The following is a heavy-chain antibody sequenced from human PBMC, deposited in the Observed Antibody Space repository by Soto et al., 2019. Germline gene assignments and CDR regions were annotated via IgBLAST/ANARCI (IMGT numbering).Heavy chain of an antibody. Sequence: EVQLVESGGGLVQPGGSLRLSCAASGFTFSDYWMSWVRQAPGKGLECVANIKRDGSEKYYVDPVKGRVTISRDNAKNSLYLQMNSRRAEDTAVYYCATSMGRGGNDYWGQGTLVTVSS. CDR1: GFTFSDYW. D-gene: IGHD3-10*01. CDR3: ATSMGRGGNDY. CDR2: IKRDGSEK. J-gene: IGHJ4*02. V-gene: IGHV3-7*05.